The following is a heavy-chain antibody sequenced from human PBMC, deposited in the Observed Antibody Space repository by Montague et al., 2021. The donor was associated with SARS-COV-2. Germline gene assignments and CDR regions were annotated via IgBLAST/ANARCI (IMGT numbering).Heavy chain of an antibody. CDR3: ARGRFLKWLLYSVVGAFDI. V-gene: IGHV4-31*03. J-gene: IGHJ3*02. CDR1: GGSISSGGYY. Sequence: TLSLTCTVSGGSISSGGYYWSWIRQHPGKGLEWIGYIYYSGSTYYNPSLKSRVTISVDTSKNQFSLKLSSVTAADTAVYYCARGRFLKWLLYSVVGAFDIWGQGTMVTVSS. CDR2: IYYSGST. D-gene: IGHD3-3*01.